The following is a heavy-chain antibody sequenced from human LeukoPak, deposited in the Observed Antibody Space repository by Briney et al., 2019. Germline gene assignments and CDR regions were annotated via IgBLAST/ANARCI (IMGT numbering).Heavy chain of an antibody. CDR2: ISGSGGST. J-gene: IGHJ4*02. D-gene: IGHD3-10*01. Sequence: PGGSLRLSCTASGFTFSAYALSWVRQAPGKGLEWVSGISGSGGSTYYADSVKGRFTISRDNSKNTLYLRMNRLRAEDTAVYYCAEVGRGDMLRGLITKGFFDYWGQGTLVTVSS. CDR1: GFTFSAYA. V-gene: IGHV3-23*01. CDR3: AEVGRGDMLRGLITKGFFDY.